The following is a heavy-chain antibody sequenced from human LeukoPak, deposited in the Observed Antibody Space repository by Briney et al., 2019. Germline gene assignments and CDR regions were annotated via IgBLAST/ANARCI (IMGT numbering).Heavy chain of an antibody. CDR1: GGTFSSYA. CDR2: IIPIFGTA. CDR3: ARGGIAAAGTNFDY. D-gene: IGHD6-13*01. J-gene: IGHJ4*02. Sequence: SVKVSCKASGGTFSSYAISWVRQAPGQGLEWMGGIIPIFGTANYAQKFQGRVTITTDESTSTAYMELSSLRSEDTAVYCCARGGIAAAGTNFDYWGQGTLVTVSS. V-gene: IGHV1-69*05.